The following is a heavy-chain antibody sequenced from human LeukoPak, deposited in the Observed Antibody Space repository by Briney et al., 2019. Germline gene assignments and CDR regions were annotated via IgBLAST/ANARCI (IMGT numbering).Heavy chain of an antibody. Sequence: PSETLSLTCTVSGGSISTSSYFWSWIRQPAGKGLEWIGRIYTSGSTNYNPSLKSRVTMSVDTSKNQFSLKLSSVTAADTAVYYCARDLTRDGDCSSTSCRVTNNWFDPWGQGTLVTVSS. CDR1: GGSISTSSYF. D-gene: IGHD2-2*01. V-gene: IGHV4-61*02. CDR2: IYTSGST. J-gene: IGHJ5*02. CDR3: ARDLTRDGDCSSTSCRVTNNWFDP.